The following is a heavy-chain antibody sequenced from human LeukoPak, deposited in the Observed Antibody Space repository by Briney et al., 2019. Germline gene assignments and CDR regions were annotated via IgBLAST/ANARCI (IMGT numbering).Heavy chain of an antibody. CDR1: GYTFTSYA. J-gene: IGHJ6*02. D-gene: IGHD3-10*01. V-gene: IGHV3-23*01. CDR2: ISGSGDST. Sequence: ASVKVSCKASGYTFTSYAMSWVRQAPGRGLEWVSVISGSGDSTYYADSVKGRFTISRDNSKNTLYVQMSSLRAEDTATYYCATGDGSGTNYFYYYGMDVWGQGTRVTVSS. CDR3: ATGDGSGTNYFYYYGMDV.